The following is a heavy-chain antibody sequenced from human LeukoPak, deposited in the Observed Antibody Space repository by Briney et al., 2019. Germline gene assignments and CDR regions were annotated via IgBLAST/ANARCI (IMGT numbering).Heavy chain of an antibody. V-gene: IGHV3-64*01. J-gene: IGHJ4*02. CDR1: GFTFSSYG. D-gene: IGHD5-18*01. CDR2: ISSNGGST. Sequence: PGGSLRLSCAASGFTFSSYGMHWVRQAPGKGLEYVSAISSNGGSTYYANSVKGRSTISRDNSKNTLYLQMGSLRAEDMAVYYCARVRGYSYGSSDYWGQGTLVTVSS. CDR3: ARVRGYSYGSSDY.